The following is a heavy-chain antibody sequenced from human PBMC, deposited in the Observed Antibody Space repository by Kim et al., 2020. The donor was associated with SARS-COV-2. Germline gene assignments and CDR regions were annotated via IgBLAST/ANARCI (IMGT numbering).Heavy chain of an antibody. V-gene: IGHV3-30*02. J-gene: IGHJ6*02. CDR3: EKDRGTMGKYGMDV. D-gene: IGHD3-10*01. Sequence: ADSVKGRFTITINNTKNTMYLKMNSPRAEDTAVYYCEKDRGTMGKYGMDVWGQGTTVTVCS.